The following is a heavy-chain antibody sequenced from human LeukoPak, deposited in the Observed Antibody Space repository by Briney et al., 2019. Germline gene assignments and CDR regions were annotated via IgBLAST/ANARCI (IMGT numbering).Heavy chain of an antibody. D-gene: IGHD3-16*02. J-gene: IGHJ4*02. Sequence: SETLSLTCTVSGGSISSSSYYWGWIRRPPGKGLEWIGYIYYSGSTDYNPSLKSRLTISVDTSKNQFSLKLRSVTAADTAVYYCARGPNYVWGSYRYFDYWGQGTLVTVSS. CDR1: GGSISSSSYY. CDR2: IYYSGST. V-gene: IGHV4-30-4*08. CDR3: ARGPNYVWGSYRYFDY.